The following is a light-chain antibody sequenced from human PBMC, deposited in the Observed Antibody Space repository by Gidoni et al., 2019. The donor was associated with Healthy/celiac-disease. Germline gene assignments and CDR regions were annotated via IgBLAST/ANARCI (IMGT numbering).Light chain of an antibody. CDR1: NIGRTR. V-gene: IGLV3-21*03. CDR3: QVWESSSDHRV. CDR2: DDS. J-gene: IGLJ3*02. Sequence: SYVLTQPPSVSVAPGKTARITCGGNNIGRTRVHWYQQRPGQSPVLVVYDDSDRPLGRPERVPGSNAGNTATLTISRVEAGDEADYYCQVWESSSDHRVFGGGTKLTVL.